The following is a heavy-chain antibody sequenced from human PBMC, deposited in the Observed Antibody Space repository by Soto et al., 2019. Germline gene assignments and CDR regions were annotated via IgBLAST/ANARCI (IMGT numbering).Heavy chain of an antibody. J-gene: IGHJ4*02. CDR3: ARSSNSGYDAPFDY. D-gene: IGHD5-12*01. CDR1: GFTFSSYS. V-gene: IGHV3-21*01. CDR2: ISSSSSYI. Sequence: GGSLRLSCAASGFTFSSYSMNWVRQAPGKGLEWVSSISSSSSYIYYADSVKGRFTISRDNAKNSLYLQMNSLRAEDTAVYYCARSSNSGYDAPFDYWGQGTLVTVSS.